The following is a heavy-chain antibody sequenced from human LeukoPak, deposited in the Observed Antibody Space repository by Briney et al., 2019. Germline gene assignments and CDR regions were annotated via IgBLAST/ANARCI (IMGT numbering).Heavy chain of an antibody. V-gene: IGHV1-69*04. CDR2: IIPILGIA. CDR1: GGTFSSYA. Sequence: GASVKLSCKASGGTFSSYAISWVRQAPGQGLEWMGRIIPILGIANYAQKFQGRVTITADKSTSTAYMELSSLRSEDTAVYYCAEGSVEYFDYWGQGTLVTVSS. J-gene: IGHJ4*02. CDR3: AEGSVEYFDY.